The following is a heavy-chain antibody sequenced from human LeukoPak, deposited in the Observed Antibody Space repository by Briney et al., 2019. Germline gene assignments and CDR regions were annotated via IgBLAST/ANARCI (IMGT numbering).Heavy chain of an antibody. J-gene: IGHJ4*02. D-gene: IGHD3-9*01. CDR2: IYYSGST. V-gene: IGHV4-39*01. Sequence: PSETLSLTCTVSGGSISSSSYYWGWIRQPPGKGLEWIGSIYYSGSTYYNPSLKSRVTISVDTSKSQFSLKLSSVTAADTAVYYCASRTHYDILTGLNFDYWGQGTLVTVSS. CDR3: ASRTHYDILTGLNFDY. CDR1: GGSISSSSYY.